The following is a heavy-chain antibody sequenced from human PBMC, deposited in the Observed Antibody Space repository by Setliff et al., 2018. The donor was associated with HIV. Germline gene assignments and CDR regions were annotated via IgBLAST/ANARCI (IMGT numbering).Heavy chain of an antibody. CDR3: ARGVPADAYAFDI. V-gene: IGHV1-24*01. J-gene: IGHJ3*02. CDR1: GYTLTEVS. Sequence: ASVKVSCKISGYTLTEVSMHWVRQAPGKGLEWMGYFDPQDGKTIYAQKFQGRVTMSTDTSTTTAFMELRSLISDDTAVYYCARGVPADAYAFDIWGQGTLVTVSS. CDR2: FDPQDGKT. D-gene: IGHD2-2*01.